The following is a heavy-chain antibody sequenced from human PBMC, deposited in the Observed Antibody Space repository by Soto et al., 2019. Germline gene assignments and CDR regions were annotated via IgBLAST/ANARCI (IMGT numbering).Heavy chain of an antibody. CDR2: ISSSSSTI. CDR3: ARDPSYYDSSGYEPYYYYGMDV. V-gene: IGHV3-48*02. J-gene: IGHJ6*02. Sequence: GGSLRLSCAASGFIFSSYSMNWVRQAPGKGLEWVSYISSSSSTIYYADSVKGRFTISRDNAKNSLYLQMNSLRDEDTAVYYCARDPSYYDSSGYEPYYYYGMDVWGQGTTVTVSS. CDR1: GFIFSSYS. D-gene: IGHD3-22*01.